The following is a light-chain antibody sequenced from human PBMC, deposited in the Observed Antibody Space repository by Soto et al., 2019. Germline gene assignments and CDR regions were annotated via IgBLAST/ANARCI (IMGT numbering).Light chain of an antibody. CDR1: SSNIGSNS. CDR3: AAWDDSLYGDV. V-gene: IGLV1-44*01. J-gene: IGLJ1*01. Sequence: QSVLTQPPSASGTPGQRVTISCSGSSSNIGSNSVNWYQQLPGTAPKLLIYSNDQRPSGVPDRFSGSKSGTSASLAISGLQSEDETDYYCAAWDDSLYGDVFGIGTKVTVL. CDR2: SND.